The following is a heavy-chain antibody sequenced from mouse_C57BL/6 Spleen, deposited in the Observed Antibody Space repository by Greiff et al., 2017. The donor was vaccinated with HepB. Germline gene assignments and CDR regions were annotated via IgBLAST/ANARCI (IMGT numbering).Heavy chain of an antibody. CDR2: IDPSDSYT. CDR1: GYTFTSYW. V-gene: IGHV1-50*01. J-gene: IGHJ3*01. D-gene: IGHD2-4*01. CDR3: ASYDYEGGAFAY. Sequence: VQLQQPGAELVKPGASVKLSCKASGYTFTSYWMQWVKQRPGQGLEWIGEIDPSDSYTNYNQKFKGKATLTVDTSSSTAYMQLSSLTSEDSAVYYCASYDYEGGAFAYWGQGTLVTVSA.